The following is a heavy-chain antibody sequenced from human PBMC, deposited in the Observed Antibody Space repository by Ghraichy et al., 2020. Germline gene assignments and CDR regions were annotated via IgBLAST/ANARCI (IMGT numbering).Heavy chain of an antibody. Sequence: GRSGATHYEEYVKGRFTVSRDDSRDTVFLQMNSLRAEDTARYYCAKVSIHGVIIDVFDVWGRGKMVTV. D-gene: IGHD3-3*01. J-gene: IGHJ3*01. CDR3: AKVSIHGVIIDVFDV. CDR2: GRSGAT. V-gene: IGHV3-23*01.